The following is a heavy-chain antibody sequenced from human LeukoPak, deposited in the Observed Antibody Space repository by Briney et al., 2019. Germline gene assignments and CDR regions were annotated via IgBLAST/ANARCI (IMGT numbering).Heavy chain of an antibody. CDR1: GGSISSSSYY. Sequence: AETLSLTCTVSGGSISSSSYYWGWIRQPPGKGLEWIGSIYYSGSTSYNPSLKSRVTISVETSKNQFSLKLSSVTAADTAFYYCARNHTHEGYGYYFDYWGQGTLVTVSS. CDR2: IYYSGST. D-gene: IGHD4-17*01. CDR3: ARNHTHEGYGYYFDY. J-gene: IGHJ4*02. V-gene: IGHV4-39*01.